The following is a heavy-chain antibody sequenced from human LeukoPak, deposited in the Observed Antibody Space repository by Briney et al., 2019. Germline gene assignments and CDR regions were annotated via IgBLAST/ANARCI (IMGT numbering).Heavy chain of an antibody. Sequence: ASVKVSCKTSGYTFTRYGITWVRQAPGQGLEWMRWISTYNGNTNYAQKLQGRVTMTTDTSTSTAYMELRSLRYDDTAVYYCARSLDASWLQCPEFWGQGTLVTVSP. CDR1: GYTFTRYG. V-gene: IGHV1-18*01. J-gene: IGHJ4*02. D-gene: IGHD5-24*01. CDR2: ISTYNGNT. CDR3: ARSLDASWLQCPEF.